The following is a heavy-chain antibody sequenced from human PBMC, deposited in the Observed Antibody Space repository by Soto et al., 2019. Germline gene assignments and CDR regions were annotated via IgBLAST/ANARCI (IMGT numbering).Heavy chain of an antibody. J-gene: IGHJ5*02. CDR1: GYTFTTYA. CDR2: INAGNGNT. V-gene: IGHV1-3*01. D-gene: IGHD6-13*01. Sequence: QVQLVQSGAEVKKPGASVKVSCKASGYTFTTYAMHWVRQAPGQRLEWMGWINAGNGNTKYSQKFQGRVTITRDTSAGPAYMELSSLRSEDTAVYYCARDHSSSWYHGVSQVIYWFDPWGQGTLVTVSS. CDR3: ARDHSSSWYHGVSQVIYWFDP.